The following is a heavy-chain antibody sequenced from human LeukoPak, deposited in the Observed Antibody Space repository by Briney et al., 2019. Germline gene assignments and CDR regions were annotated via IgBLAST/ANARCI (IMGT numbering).Heavy chain of an antibody. D-gene: IGHD3-22*01. CDR2: IYTSGST. J-gene: IGHJ4*02. Sequence: PSQTLSLTCTVSGGSISSGSYYWSWIRQPAGKGLEWIGRIYTSGSTNYNPSLKSRVTISVDTSKNQFSLKLSSVTAADTAVYYCARTSGYYDSSGYDYWGQGTLVTVSS. CDR1: GGSISSGSYY. V-gene: IGHV4-61*02. CDR3: ARTSGYYDSSGYDY.